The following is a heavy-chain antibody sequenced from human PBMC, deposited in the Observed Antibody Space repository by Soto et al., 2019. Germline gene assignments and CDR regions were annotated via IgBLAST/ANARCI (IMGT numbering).Heavy chain of an antibody. CDR1: GYTFTSYG. CDR2: INAYNGNI. Sequence: QVQLVQSGAEVKKPGASVKVSCKASGYTFTSYGISWVRQAPGQGLEWMGWINAYNGNINYAQKLQGRVTITTATSPSRAYMELRSLRSDDTAMYYCARVLPPFDPWGQGTLVTVSS. V-gene: IGHV1-18*01. J-gene: IGHJ5*02. CDR3: ARVLPPFDP.